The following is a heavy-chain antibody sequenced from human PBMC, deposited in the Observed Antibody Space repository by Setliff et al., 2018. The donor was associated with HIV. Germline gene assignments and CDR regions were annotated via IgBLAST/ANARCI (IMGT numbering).Heavy chain of an antibody. Sequence: ASVKVSCKTSGYTFTAYYIYWVRQAPGHGLELMGRIHPNTGSTNYLHKFQGRVSITRDTSMSTVYMTLTGLTSDDTAVYYCAKQGYADSLYAFDVWGQGTMVTVSS. V-gene: IGHV1-2*06. CDR3: AKQGYADSLYAFDV. CDR1: GYTFTAYY. CDR2: IHPNTGST. J-gene: IGHJ3*01. D-gene: IGHD3-16*01.